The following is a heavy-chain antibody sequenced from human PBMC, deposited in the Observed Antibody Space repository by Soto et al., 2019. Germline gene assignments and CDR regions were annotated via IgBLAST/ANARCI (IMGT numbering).Heavy chain of an antibody. J-gene: IGHJ4*02. V-gene: IGHV4-39*01. Sequence: SETLSLTCTVSGGSISSSSYYWGWIRQPPGKGLEWIGSIYYSGSTYYNPSLKSRVTISVDTSKNQFSLKLSSVTAADTAVYYCASGNLYYDFWSGYLAYWGQGTLVTVSS. CDR3: ASGNLYYDFWSGYLAY. D-gene: IGHD3-3*01. CDR2: IYYSGST. CDR1: GGSISSSSYY.